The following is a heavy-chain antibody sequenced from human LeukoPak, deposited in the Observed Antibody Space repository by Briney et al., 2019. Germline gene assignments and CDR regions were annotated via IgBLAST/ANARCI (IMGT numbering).Heavy chain of an antibody. Sequence: SETLSLTCTVSGGSISSSSYYWGWIRQPPGKGLEWIGSIYYSGSTYYNPSLKSRVTISVDTSKNQFSLKLSSVTAADTAVYYCAREGSTTGTTGGHYYYYMDVWGKGTTVTVSS. CDR1: GGSISSSSYY. CDR2: IYYSGST. D-gene: IGHD1-1*01. CDR3: AREGSTTGTTGGHYYYYMDV. V-gene: IGHV4-39*07. J-gene: IGHJ6*03.